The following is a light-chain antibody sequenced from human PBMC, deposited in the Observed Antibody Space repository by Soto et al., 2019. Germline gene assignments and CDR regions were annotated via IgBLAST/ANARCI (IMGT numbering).Light chain of an antibody. J-gene: IGLJ1*01. CDR3: AAWDDSLLGFYV. Sequence: QSVLTQPPSASGTPEQRVTISCSGSSSNIGSNTVNWYQQLPGTAPKLLIYSNNQRPSGVPDRFSGSKSGTSASLAISGLQSEDEADYYCAAWDDSLLGFYVFGTGTKVTV. V-gene: IGLV1-44*01. CDR1: SSNIGSNT. CDR2: SNN.